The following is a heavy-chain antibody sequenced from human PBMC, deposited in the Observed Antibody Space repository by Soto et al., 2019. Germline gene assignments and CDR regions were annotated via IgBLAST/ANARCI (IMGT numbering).Heavy chain of an antibody. CDR1: GYTFTSYG. Sequence: GASVKVSCKASGYTFTSYGVTWVRQAPGQGLEWMGWISGYDGDTNFAQKVQGRVTMTTDTSTSTAYMELRSLRSEDTAVYYCARGRSCGSVKCRELSVWGQGTTVTVSS. J-gene: IGHJ6*02. D-gene: IGHD1-26*01. CDR3: ARGRSCGSVKCRELSV. V-gene: IGHV1-18*01. CDR2: ISGYDGDT.